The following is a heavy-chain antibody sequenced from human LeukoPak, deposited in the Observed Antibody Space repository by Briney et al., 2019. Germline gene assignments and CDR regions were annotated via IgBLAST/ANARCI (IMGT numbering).Heavy chain of an antibody. V-gene: IGHV4-34*01. D-gene: IGHD3-22*01. J-gene: IGHJ4*02. CDR1: GGSFSGYY. Sequence: SGTLSLTCAVYGGSFSGYYWSWIRQPPGKGLEWIGEINHSGSTNYNPSLKSRVTISVDTSKNQFSLKLSSVTAADTAVYYCATSSPTYYYDSSGRANWGQGTLVTVSS. CDR2: INHSGST. CDR3: ATSSPTYYYDSSGRAN.